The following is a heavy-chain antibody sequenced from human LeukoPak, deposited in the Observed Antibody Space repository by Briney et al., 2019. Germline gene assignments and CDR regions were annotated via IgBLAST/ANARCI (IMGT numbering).Heavy chain of an antibody. V-gene: IGHV3-11*06. Sequence: SVKGRFTISRDNAENSLYLQMNSLRAEDTAVYYCARAHSNYDYYYMDVWGKGTTVTVSS. CDR3: ARAHSNYDYYYMDV. J-gene: IGHJ6*03. D-gene: IGHD4-11*01.